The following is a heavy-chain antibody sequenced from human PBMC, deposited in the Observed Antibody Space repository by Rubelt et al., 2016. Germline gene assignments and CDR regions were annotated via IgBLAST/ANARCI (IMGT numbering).Heavy chain of an antibody. CDR3: AKESVT. CDR2: ISGNGGST. Sequence: EVQLVESGGGLEQPGGSLRLSCAASGFTFTSYSMTSVRQAPGKGLDWVSSISGNGGSTYYAYSVKGRFTISRDNSKNTLFLKITSLRPTEAAVDYCAKESVTWGKGMLGSVAS. CDR1: GFTFTSYS. J-gene: IGHJ5*02. V-gene: IGHV3-23*04.